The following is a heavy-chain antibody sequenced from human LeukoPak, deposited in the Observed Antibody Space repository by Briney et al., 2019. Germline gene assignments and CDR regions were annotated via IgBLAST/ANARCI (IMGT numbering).Heavy chain of an antibody. J-gene: IGHJ4*02. CDR2: ISGSGGTT. CDR1: GFTFSTYV. V-gene: IGHV3-23*01. D-gene: IGHD1-14*01. Sequence: GGSLTLSCTASGFTFSTYVMTWVRKAPGKGLEWVSEISGSGGTTYYADSVNGRFTISRDNSKNAVSLQMHRLRAEDTAVYYCAKENRALVYWGQGTLVTVSS. CDR3: AKENRALVY.